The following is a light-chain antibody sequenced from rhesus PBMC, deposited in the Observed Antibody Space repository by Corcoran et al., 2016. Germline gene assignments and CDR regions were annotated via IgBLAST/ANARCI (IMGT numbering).Light chain of an antibody. J-gene: IGKJ2*01. Sequence: DIQMTQSPSSLSASVGDTVTITCRASQSISSWLAWYQQKPGKAPKLLIYKASSLQSGVPSMFSVSGSGTDFTLTISSMQSEDFATYYCQQYSSSTYSFGQGTKVEIK. CDR3: QQYSSSTYS. CDR1: QSISSW. V-gene: IGKV1-22*01. CDR2: KAS.